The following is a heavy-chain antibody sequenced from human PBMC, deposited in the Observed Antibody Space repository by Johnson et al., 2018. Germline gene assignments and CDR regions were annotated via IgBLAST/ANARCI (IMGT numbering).Heavy chain of an antibody. CDR1: GFIFRGSA. D-gene: IGHD3-3*01. V-gene: IGHV3-74*01. J-gene: IGHJ6*03. Sequence: VQLQESGGGLVQPGGSLKLSCAASGFIFRGSAMHWVRQASGKGLEWVGRINIDGSSTSYADSVKGRFTISRDNAKNTLYLQMNSLRAEDTAVYYCAKLYYDFWSGYYGYYYYMDVWGKGTTVTVSS. CDR3: AKLYYDFWSGYYGYYYYMDV. CDR2: INIDGSST.